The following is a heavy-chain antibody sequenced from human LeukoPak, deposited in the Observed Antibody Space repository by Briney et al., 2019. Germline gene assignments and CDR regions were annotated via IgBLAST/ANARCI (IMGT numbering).Heavy chain of an antibody. D-gene: IGHD3-10*01. CDR3: ARVGHYYGSGSYVAHFDY. J-gene: IGHJ4*02. Sequence: SETLSLTCTVSGGSISSYYWSWIRQPPGKGLEWIGYIYYSGSTNYNPSLKGRVTISVDTSNNQFSLKLTSATAADTAVYYCARVGHYYGSGSYVAHFDYWGQGTLVTVSS. CDR2: IYYSGST. V-gene: IGHV4-59*12. CDR1: GGSISSYY.